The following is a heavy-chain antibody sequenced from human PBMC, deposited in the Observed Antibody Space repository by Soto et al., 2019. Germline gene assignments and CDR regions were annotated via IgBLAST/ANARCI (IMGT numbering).Heavy chain of an antibody. CDR2: ISSSGSTI. CDR1: GFTFSSYE. V-gene: IGHV3-48*03. J-gene: IGHJ3*02. Sequence: GGSLRLSCAASGFTFSSYEVNWVRQAPGKGLEWVSYISSSGSTIYYADSVKGRFTISRDNAKNSLYLQMNSLRAEDTAVYYCARVVVVAATSDAFDIWGQGTMVTVSS. D-gene: IGHD2-15*01. CDR3: ARVVVVAATSDAFDI.